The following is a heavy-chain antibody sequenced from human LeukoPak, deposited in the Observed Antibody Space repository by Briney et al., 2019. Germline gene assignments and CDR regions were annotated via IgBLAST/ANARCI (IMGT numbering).Heavy chain of an antibody. CDR2: INHSGSI. V-gene: IGHV4-34*01. CDR1: GGSFSGYY. D-gene: IGHD3-22*01. CDR3: ARWNYYDSSGYYRTPHFDY. J-gene: IGHJ4*02. Sequence: KPSETLSLTCAVYGGSFSGYYWSWIRQPPGKGLEWIGEINHSGSINYNPSLKSRVTISVDTSKNQFSLKLSSVTAADTAVYYCARWNYYDSSGYYRTPHFDYWGQGTLVTVSS.